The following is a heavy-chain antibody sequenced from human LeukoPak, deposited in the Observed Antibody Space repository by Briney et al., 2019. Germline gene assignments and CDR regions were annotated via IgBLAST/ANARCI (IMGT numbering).Heavy chain of an antibody. J-gene: IGHJ2*01. V-gene: IGHV3-48*03. CDR3: AKDVGDYDFWSGYSSYWYFDL. CDR1: GFTFSSYE. CDR2: ISSSGSTI. D-gene: IGHD3-3*01. Sequence: GGSLRLSCAASGFTFSSYEMNWVRQAPGKGLEWVSYISSSGSTIYYADSVKGRFTISRDNAKNSLYLQMTSLRAEDTAVYYCAKDVGDYDFWSGYSSYWYFDLWGRGTLVTVSS.